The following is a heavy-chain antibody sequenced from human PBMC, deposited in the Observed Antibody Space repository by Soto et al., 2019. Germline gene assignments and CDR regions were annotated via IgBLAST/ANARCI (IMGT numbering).Heavy chain of an antibody. J-gene: IGHJ6*02. D-gene: IGHD2-15*01. CDR2: IIPVFGTT. CDR3: ARDRPHCLGSNACYPYGMDV. Sequence: QLEQSGAEVKKPGSSVKVACKASGGTFINSVISWVRQAPGQGLEWMGGIIPVFGTTNYAQKLQGRVTITADESTNTAYMELRSLRSEDTAEYYCARDRPHCLGSNACYPYGMDVWGRGTKVTVSS. V-gene: IGHV1-69*01. CDR1: GGTFINSV.